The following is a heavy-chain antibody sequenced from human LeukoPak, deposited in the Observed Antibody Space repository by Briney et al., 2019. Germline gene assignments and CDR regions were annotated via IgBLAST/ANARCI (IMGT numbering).Heavy chain of an antibody. CDR1: GITFSDHY. Sequence: GGSLRLSCAASGITFSDHYMSWIRQAPGKGLEWLSYISSGGDSIYYADSVKGRFTISRDNAKNSVSLQMNSLRAEDTAVYYCASGSYGSGLYYFYYMDVWGKGTTVTVSS. J-gene: IGHJ6*03. D-gene: IGHD3-10*01. CDR3: ASGSYGSGLYYFYYMDV. V-gene: IGHV3-11*04. CDR2: ISSGGDSI.